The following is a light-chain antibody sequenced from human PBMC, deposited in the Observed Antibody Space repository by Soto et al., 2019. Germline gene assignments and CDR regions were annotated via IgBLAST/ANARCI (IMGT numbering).Light chain of an antibody. V-gene: IGLV2-23*02. CDR2: EVT. Sequence: QSVLTQPASVSXSPGQSITISCTGPSSDVGRYNFVSWYQQHPGKVPKLMIYEVTKRPSGVSNRFSGSKSGNTASLTISGLQAEDEADYYCCSDTGNDAYVFGPGTKVTVL. CDR3: CSDTGNDAYV. CDR1: SSDVGRYNF. J-gene: IGLJ1*01.